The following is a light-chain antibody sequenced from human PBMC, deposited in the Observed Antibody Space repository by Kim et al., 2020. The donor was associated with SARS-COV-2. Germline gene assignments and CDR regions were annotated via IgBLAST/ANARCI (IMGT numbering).Light chain of an antibody. CDR2: TAS. CDR3: QNCNSAPYT. V-gene: IGKV1-27*01. J-gene: IGKJ2*01. CDR1: QGISNS. Sequence: DIQMTQSPSSLSASVGDRVTITCRASQGISNSLAWYQQKPGKVPKLLIYTASALPSGVPSRFSGGGSGTDFTLTISSLQPEDVATYYCQNCNSAPYTFGQGTKLEIK.